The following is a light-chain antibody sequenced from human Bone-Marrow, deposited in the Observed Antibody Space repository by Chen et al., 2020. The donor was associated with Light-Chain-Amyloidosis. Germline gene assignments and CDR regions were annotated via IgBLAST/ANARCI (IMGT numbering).Light chain of an antibody. CDR3: QSADSSGTYEVI. Sequence: SYELTQPPSVSVSPGQTARITCSGDDLPTKYAYWYQQRPGQAPVLVIHRDTERPSGISERFAGSISGTTATSTISGVQAEDEADYLCQSADSSGTYEVIFGGGTKLTVL. CDR1: DLPTKY. V-gene: IGLV3-25*03. CDR2: RDT. J-gene: IGLJ2*01.